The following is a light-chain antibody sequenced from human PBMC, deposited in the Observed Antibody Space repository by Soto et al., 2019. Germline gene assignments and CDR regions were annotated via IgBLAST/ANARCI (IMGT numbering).Light chain of an antibody. J-gene: IGLJ2*01. CDR3: SSYTSSSTPVV. CDR1: SSDVGGYNY. CDR2: EVS. Sequence: QSALTQPASVSGSPGQSITISCTGTSSDVGGYNYVSWYQQHPGKAPKLMIYEVSNRPSGVSNRFSGSKSGNTASLIISGLQAEDEAVYYCSSYTSSSTPVVFGGGTQVTVL. V-gene: IGLV2-14*01.